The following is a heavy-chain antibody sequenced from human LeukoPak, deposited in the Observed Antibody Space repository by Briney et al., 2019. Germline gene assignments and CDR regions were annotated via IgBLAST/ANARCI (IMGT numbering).Heavy chain of an antibody. CDR1: GYTFTDYY. J-gene: IGHJ4*02. CDR2: INPNSGGT. CDR3: ARDLGGDYLTFDY. Sequence: ASVKVSCKASGYTFTDYYMHWVRQAPRQGLEWMGWINPNSGGTNYAQKFQGRVTMTRDASISTAYMELSRLRSDDTAVYYCARDLGGDYLTFDYWGQGTLVTVSP. D-gene: IGHD2-21*02. V-gene: IGHV1-2*02.